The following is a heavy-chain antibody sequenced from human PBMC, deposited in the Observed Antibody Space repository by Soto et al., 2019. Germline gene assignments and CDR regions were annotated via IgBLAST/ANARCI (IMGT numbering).Heavy chain of an antibody. CDR1: GFTFSSYG. Sequence: GGSLRLSCAASGFTFSSYGMHWVRQAPGKGLEWVAVISYDGSNKYYADSVKGRFTISRDNSKNTLYLQMNSLRAEDTAVYYCARPGYYYGSGSYYLDVWGKGTTVTVSS. J-gene: IGHJ6*04. CDR2: ISYDGSNK. CDR3: ARPGYYYGSGSYYLDV. D-gene: IGHD3-10*01. V-gene: IGHV3-30*03.